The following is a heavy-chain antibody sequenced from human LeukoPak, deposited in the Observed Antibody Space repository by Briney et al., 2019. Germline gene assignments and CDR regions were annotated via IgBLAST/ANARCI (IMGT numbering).Heavy chain of an antibody. CDR3: ARVHVVVVAATGAFDI. CDR1: GGSFSGYY. D-gene: IGHD2-15*01. CDR2: INHSGST. J-gene: IGHJ3*02. Sequence: SETLSLTCAVYGGSFSGYYWSWIRQPPGKGLEWIGEINHSGSTNYNPSLKGRVTISVDTSKNQFSLKLSSVTAADTAVYYCARVHVVVVAATGAFDIWGQGTMVTVSS. V-gene: IGHV4-34*01.